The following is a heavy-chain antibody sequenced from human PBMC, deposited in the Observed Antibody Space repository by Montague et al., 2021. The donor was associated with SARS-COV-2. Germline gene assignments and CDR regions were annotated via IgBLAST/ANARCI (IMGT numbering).Heavy chain of an antibody. D-gene: IGHD6-19*01. CDR1: GFSLSTSGVG. CDR3: AHSKSSGWYGDWFDP. J-gene: IGHJ5*02. Sequence: PALVKPTQTLTLTCTFSGFSLSTSGVGVGWIRQPPGKALEWLTLIYWDDDKRYSPSLKSRLTITKDTSKNQVVLTMTNMDPVDIATYYCAHSKSSGWYGDWFDPWGQGTLVTVSS. CDR2: IYWDDDK. V-gene: IGHV2-5*02.